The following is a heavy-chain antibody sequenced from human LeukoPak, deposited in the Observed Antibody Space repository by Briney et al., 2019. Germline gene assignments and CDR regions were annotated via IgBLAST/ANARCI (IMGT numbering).Heavy chain of an antibody. CDR1: GDSIGRSSYY. CDR2: IFYSGST. CDR3: ARGHDYDSSGYKAYFQH. J-gene: IGHJ1*01. V-gene: IGHV4-39*07. D-gene: IGHD3-22*01. Sequence: SSETLSLTCSVSGDSIGRSSYYWGWIRQPPGKGLEWIGSIFYSGSTYYNPSLKSRVHMSLDISKNQFYLNLNSVTAADTAVYYCARGHDYDSSGYKAYFQHWGQGTLVTVSS.